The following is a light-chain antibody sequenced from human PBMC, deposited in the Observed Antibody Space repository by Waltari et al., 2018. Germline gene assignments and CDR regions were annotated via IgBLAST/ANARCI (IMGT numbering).Light chain of an antibody. Sequence: QSALTQPRAVSGSPGQSVTITCTGTRSDLGACNYVSWYQHHPGKAPKLMIYDVNARPSGVPDRFSGSKSGNTASLTISGLQAEDEADYYCCSYAGSYTLEVFGGGTKLTVL. J-gene: IGLJ2*01. V-gene: IGLV2-11*01. CDR2: DVN. CDR1: RSDLGACNY. CDR3: CSYAGSYTLEV.